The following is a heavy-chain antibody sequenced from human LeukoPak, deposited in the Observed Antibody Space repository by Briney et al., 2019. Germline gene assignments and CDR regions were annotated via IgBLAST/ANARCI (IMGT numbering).Heavy chain of an antibody. CDR3: ARDEITIFGVAIDY. CDR1: GFTFNNYA. V-gene: IGHV3-23*01. D-gene: IGHD3-3*01. Sequence: GGSLRLSCAASGFTFNNYAMTWVRQAPGRGLEWVSTISNSGGSTYYADSVKGRFTISRDNSKNTLYLQMNSLRAEDTAVYYCARDEITIFGVAIDYWGQGTLVTVSS. CDR2: ISNSGGST. J-gene: IGHJ4*02.